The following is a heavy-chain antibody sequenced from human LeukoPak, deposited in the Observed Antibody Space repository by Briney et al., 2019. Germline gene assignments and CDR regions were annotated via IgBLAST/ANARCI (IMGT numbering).Heavy chain of an antibody. CDR2: ISGYNGHT. D-gene: IGHD4-17*01. V-gene: IGHV1-18*01. J-gene: IGHJ4*02. CDR1: GYTFSTYG. Sequence: ASVKVSCKASGYTFSTYGITWVRQAPGQGLEWMGWISGYNGHTSYAQKFQGRVTMTTDTSTNTAHMELRSLKSDDTAVYYCARCGTTVTRLFDRWGQGTLVTVSS. CDR3: ARCGTTVTRLFDR.